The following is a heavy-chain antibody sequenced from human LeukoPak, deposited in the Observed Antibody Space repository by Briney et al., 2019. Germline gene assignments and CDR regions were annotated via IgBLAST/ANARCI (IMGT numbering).Heavy chain of an antibody. D-gene: IGHD3-22*01. CDR3: AKGDYYYDSSGYKSAFDI. J-gene: IGHJ3*02. CDR2: ISWDGGST. Sequence: KAGGSLRLSCAASGFTFDDYTMHWVRQAPGKGLEWVSLISWDGGSTYYADSVKGRFTISRDNAKNSLYLQMNSLRAEDMALYYCAKGDYYYDSSGYKSAFDIWGQGTMVTVSS. V-gene: IGHV3-43*01. CDR1: GFTFDDYT.